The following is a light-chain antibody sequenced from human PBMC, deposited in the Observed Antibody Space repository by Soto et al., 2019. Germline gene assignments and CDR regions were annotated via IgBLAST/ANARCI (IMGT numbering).Light chain of an antibody. V-gene: IGLV2-14*03. CDR3: NAYTSGSTYV. J-gene: IGLJ1*01. CDR2: NVY. CDR1: SSNIGIDNF. Sequence: QSVLTQPASVSGSPGQSITIFCTGTSSNIGIDNFVSWYQQHPGTAPKLMIYNVYSRPSGVSSRFSGSKSGNTASLTISWPQAEDEADYYCNAYTSGSTYVFGSGTKVTVL.